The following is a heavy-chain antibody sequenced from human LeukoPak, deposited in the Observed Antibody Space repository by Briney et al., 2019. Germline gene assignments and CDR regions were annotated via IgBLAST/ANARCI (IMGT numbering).Heavy chain of an antibody. D-gene: IGHD6-19*01. CDR1: GFTFSSYG. J-gene: IGHJ4*02. V-gene: IGHV3-23*01. CDR2: ISGSGGST. CDR3: AKDLAAVAGTWCFDY. Sequence: PGGSLRLSCAASGFTFSSYGMSWVRQAPGKGLEWVSAISGSGGSTYYADSVKGRFTISRDNSKNTLYLQMNSLRAEDTAVYYCAKDLAAVAGTWCFDYWGQGTLVTVSS.